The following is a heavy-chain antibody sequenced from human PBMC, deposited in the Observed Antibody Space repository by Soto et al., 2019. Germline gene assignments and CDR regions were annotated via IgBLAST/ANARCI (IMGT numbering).Heavy chain of an antibody. CDR1: GFPFSSYG. J-gene: IGHJ4*02. CDR2: IWYDASDT. CDR3: ARDPIGPGHFDY. Sequence: SLRLSCAVSGFPFSSYGMHWVRQAPGKGLAWVAVIWYDASDTPYPQSVKAPFTICRDPTKNTMYLQMNSLRAEDTAVYYCARDPIGPGHFDYWGQGTLVTASS. D-gene: IGHD7-27*01. V-gene: IGHV3-33*08.